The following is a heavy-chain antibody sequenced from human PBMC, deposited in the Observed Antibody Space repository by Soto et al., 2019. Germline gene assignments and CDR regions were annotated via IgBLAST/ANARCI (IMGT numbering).Heavy chain of an antibody. J-gene: IGHJ4*02. CDR2: ISGGGTGT. CDR3: AKGHYYDNVGNWVANQAFDS. CDR1: GFSFNNYA. D-gene: IGHD3-22*01. V-gene: IGHV3-23*01. Sequence: HPGGSLRLSCAASGFSFNNYAMNWVRLAPGKGLEWVSSISGGGTGTYSADAVRGRFTISSDKSRNTVYLQMSSLRAEDTAVYYCAKGHYYDNVGNWVANQAFDSWGQGSLVTVSS.